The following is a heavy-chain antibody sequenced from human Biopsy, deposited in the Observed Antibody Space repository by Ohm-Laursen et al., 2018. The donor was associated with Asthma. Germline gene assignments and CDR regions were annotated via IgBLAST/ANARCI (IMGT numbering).Heavy chain of an antibody. D-gene: IGHD1-20*01. Sequence: SLRLSCSASGVSLSSFGMNWVRQAPGKGLEWVAVISYDGSKKEYGDSVKGRFTISRNNSKDTVYLQMNSLRAEDTAVYYCAKGRYKWNDGYYGLDVWGQGTTVTVS. CDR2: ISYDGSKK. CDR1: GVSLSSFG. CDR3: AKGRYKWNDGYYGLDV. V-gene: IGHV3-30*18. J-gene: IGHJ6*02.